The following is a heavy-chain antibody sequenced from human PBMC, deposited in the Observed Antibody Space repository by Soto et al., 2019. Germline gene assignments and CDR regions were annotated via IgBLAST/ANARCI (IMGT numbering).Heavy chain of an antibody. D-gene: IGHD2-2*01. J-gene: IGHJ6*03. CDR3: ARDPLEPAQLPPRYYYYYMDV. Sequence: GGSLRLSCAASGFTFSSYGMHWVRQAPGKGLEWVAVIWYDGSNKYYADSVKGRFTISRDNSKNTLYLQMNSLRAEDTAVYYCARDPLEPAQLPPRYYYYYMDVWGKGTTVTVSS. CDR1: GFTFSSYG. V-gene: IGHV3-33*01. CDR2: IWYDGSNK.